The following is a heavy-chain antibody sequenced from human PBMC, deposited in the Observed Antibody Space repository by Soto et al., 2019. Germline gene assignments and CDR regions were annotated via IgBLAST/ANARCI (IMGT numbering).Heavy chain of an antibody. CDR1: GGSNSNYY. Sequence: SETLSLTCTVSGGSNSNYYWSWIRQPPGKGLEWIGYIYYSGSTNYNPSLKSRVTISVDTSKNQFSLKLSSVTAADTAVYYCARAGAATLSDYWGQGTLVTVSS. J-gene: IGHJ4*02. D-gene: IGHD2-15*01. CDR2: IYYSGST. V-gene: IGHV4-59*01. CDR3: ARAGAATLSDY.